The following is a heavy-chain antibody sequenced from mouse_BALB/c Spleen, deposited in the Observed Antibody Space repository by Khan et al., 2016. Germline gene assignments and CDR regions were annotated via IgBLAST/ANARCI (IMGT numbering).Heavy chain of an antibody. D-gene: IGHD3-1*01. CDR1: DDSITSSY. CDR3: AISGRATMDY. V-gene: IGHV3-8*02. CDR2: ISDSGSN. Sequence: EVQLQESGPSLVKPSQTLSLTCSVTDDSITSSYWNWIRKFPGNKLEYMGYISDSGSNYYNPSLKSRISITRDTSKNQYYLKLKSVTTEDTAIYYCAISGRATMDYWGQGTSVTVSS. J-gene: IGHJ4*01.